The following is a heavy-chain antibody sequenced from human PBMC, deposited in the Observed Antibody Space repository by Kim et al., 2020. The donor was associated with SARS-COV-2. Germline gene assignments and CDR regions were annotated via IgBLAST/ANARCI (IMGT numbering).Heavy chain of an antibody. V-gene: IGHV4-4*07. CDR1: GGSISSYY. J-gene: IGHJ5*02. Sequence: SETLSLTCTVSGGSISSYYWSWIRQPAGKGLEWIGRIYTSGSTNYNPSLKSRVTMSVDTSKNQFSLKLSSVTAADTAVYYCAREGGDPYYYDSSGYGWFDPWGQGTLVTVSS. D-gene: IGHD3-22*01. CDR2: IYTSGST. CDR3: AREGGDPYYYDSSGYGWFDP.